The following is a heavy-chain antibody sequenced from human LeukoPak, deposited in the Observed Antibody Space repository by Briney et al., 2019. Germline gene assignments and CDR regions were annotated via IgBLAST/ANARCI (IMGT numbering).Heavy chain of an antibody. Sequence: SETLSLTCTVSGDSISSSSYFWAWIRQPPGKGLEWIGSIYYSGSTYYNPSLKSRVTISVDTSKKQFSLKLNSVTAADTAVYYCARDPGIQLWSYYFDYWGPGTLVTVSS. CDR2: IYYSGST. J-gene: IGHJ4*02. V-gene: IGHV4-39*02. CDR1: GDSISSSSYF. D-gene: IGHD5-18*01. CDR3: ARDPGIQLWSYYFDY.